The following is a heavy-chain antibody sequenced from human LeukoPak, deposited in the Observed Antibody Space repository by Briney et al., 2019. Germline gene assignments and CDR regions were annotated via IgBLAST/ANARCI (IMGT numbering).Heavy chain of an antibody. V-gene: IGHV1-69*05. D-gene: IGHD3-22*01. CDR1: GGTFSRYA. CDR2: FIPIFGTA. Sequence: SVKVSCKASGGTFSRYALSWVRQAPGQGLEWMGGFIPIFGTANYAQKFQGRVTITTDESTSTASIDLSSLRSEDTAVYYCASSYFDSSGYYRQYFFDYWGQGTLVTVSS. CDR3: ASSYFDSSGYYRQYFFDY. J-gene: IGHJ4*02.